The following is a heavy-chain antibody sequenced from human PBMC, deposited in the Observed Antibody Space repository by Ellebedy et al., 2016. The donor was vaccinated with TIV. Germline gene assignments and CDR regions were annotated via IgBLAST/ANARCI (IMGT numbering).Heavy chain of an antibody. V-gene: IGHV1-24*01. J-gene: IGHJ3*02. CDR3: AITEAYDSSGHDAFDI. CDR2: FDPEDGET. CDR1: GYTFTSYY. D-gene: IGHD3-22*01. Sequence: AASVKVSCKASGYTFTSYYMHWVRQAPGKGLEWMGGFDPEDGETIYAQKFQGRVTMTEDTSTDTAYMELNSLRSEDTAVYYCAITEAYDSSGHDAFDIWGQGTMVTVSS.